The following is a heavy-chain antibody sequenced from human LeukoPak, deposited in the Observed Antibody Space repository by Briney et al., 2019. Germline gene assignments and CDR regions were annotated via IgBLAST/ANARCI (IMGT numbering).Heavy chain of an antibody. CDR3: ATAWAYTVTYYFDY. CDR1: GYTFTGYY. V-gene: IGHV1-2*02. Sequence: ASVKVSCKASGYTFTGYYMHWVRQAPGQGLEWMGWINPNSGGTNYAQKFQGRVTMTRDTSISTAYMELSSLRSEDTAVYYCATAWAYTVTYYFDYWGQGTLVTVSS. J-gene: IGHJ4*02. D-gene: IGHD4-17*01. CDR2: INPNSGGT.